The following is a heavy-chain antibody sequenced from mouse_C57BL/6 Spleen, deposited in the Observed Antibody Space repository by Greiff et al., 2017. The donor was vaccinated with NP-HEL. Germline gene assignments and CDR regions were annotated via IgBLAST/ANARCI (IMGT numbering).Heavy chain of an antibody. CDR3: TTRITTVVFDY. Sequence: VQLQQSGAELVRPGASVKLSCTASGFNIKDDYMHWVKQRPEQGLEWIGWIDPENGDTEYASKFQGKATITADTSSNTAYLQLSSLTSEDTAVYYCTTRITTVVFDYWGQGTTLTVSS. J-gene: IGHJ2*01. V-gene: IGHV14-4*01. D-gene: IGHD1-1*01. CDR1: GFNIKDDY. CDR2: IDPENGDT.